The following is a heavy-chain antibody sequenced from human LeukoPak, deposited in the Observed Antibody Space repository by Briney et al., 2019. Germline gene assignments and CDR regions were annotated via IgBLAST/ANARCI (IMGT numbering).Heavy chain of an antibody. V-gene: IGHV1-69*05. J-gene: IGHJ4*02. D-gene: IGHD5-24*01. CDR1: GGTFSSYA. Sequence: VASVKVSCKASGGTFSSYAISWVRQAPGQRLEWMGGIIPIFGTTNYAQNFQGRITITTDESTSTAYMELSSLTSEDTAVYYCASVPDRGWLPFDYWGQGILVTVSS. CDR3: ASVPDRGWLPFDY. CDR2: IIPIFGTT.